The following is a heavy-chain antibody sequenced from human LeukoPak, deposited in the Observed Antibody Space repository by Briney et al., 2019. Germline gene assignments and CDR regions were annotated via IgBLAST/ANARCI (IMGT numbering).Heavy chain of an antibody. D-gene: IGHD3-3*01. Sequence: GGSLRLSCAASGFTFSSYEMNWVRQAPGKGLEWVSYISINGSTIYYADSVKGRFTISRDNAKNSLYVQMNSLRAEDTAVYYCARENYDFWSGSTGVYYFDYWGQGTLVTVSS. V-gene: IGHV3-48*03. J-gene: IGHJ4*02. CDR1: GFTFSSYE. CDR3: ARENYDFWSGSTGVYYFDY. CDR2: ISINGSTI.